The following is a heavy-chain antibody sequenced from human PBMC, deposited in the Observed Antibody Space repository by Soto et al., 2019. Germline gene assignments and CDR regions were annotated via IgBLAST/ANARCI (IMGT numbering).Heavy chain of an antibody. J-gene: IGHJ1*01. Sequence: ASVKVSCKASGYTFTSYAMHWVRQAPGQRLEWMGWINAGNGNTKYSQKFQGRVTITRDTSASTAYMELSSLRSEDTAVYYCARYPLWASSYSSGWYYFQHWGQGTLVTVSS. CDR2: INAGNGNT. D-gene: IGHD6-19*01. CDR1: GYTFTSYA. CDR3: ARYPLWASSYSSGWYYFQH. V-gene: IGHV1-3*01.